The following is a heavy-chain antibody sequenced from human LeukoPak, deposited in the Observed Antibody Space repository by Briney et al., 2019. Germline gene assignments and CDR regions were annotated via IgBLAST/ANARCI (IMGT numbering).Heavy chain of an antibody. J-gene: IGHJ6*04. CDR1: GYTLTELS. CDR3: ATGPRILSLEGSSYYGMDV. Sequence: ASVKVSCKVSGYTLTELSMHWVRQAPGKGLEWTGGFDPEDGETIYAQKFQGRVTMTEDTSTDTAYMELSSLRSEDTAVYYCATGPRILSLEGSSYYGMDVWGKGTTVTVSS. CDR2: FDPEDGET. D-gene: IGHD2-15*01. V-gene: IGHV1-24*01.